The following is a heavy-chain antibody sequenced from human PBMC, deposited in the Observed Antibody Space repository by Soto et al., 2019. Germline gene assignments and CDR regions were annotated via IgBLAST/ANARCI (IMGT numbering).Heavy chain of an antibody. D-gene: IGHD4-17*01. CDR3: AKKGGGDYILGY. CDR2: IYWDDSK. J-gene: IGHJ4*02. V-gene: IGHV2-5*02. Sequence: QITLKESGPTLVKPTQTLTLTCTFSGFSLSSNGVGVGWIRQPQGKALEWLALIYWDDSKHYSPSLKSRLTITKDTSRNQVVLTMTNMDPVDTATYYCAKKGGGDYILGYWGQGTLVTVSS. CDR1: GFSLSSNGVG.